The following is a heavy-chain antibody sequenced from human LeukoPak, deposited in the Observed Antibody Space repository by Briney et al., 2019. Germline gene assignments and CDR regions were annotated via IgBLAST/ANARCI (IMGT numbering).Heavy chain of an antibody. CDR1: GDTFRRNA. D-gene: IGHD3-22*01. V-gene: IGHV1-69*10. Sequence: SVRVSCKVSGDTFRRNAVSWVRQGPRQGVEWMGGIIAIFGITNYTQKFQGRITVTADKTTRTDYMELSSLRSDDTAVYYCARDLTSRYYDSSGYYYSGYHDAFDIWGQGTMVTVSS. CDR2: IIAIFGIT. CDR3: ARDLTSRYYDSSGYYYSGYHDAFDI. J-gene: IGHJ3*02.